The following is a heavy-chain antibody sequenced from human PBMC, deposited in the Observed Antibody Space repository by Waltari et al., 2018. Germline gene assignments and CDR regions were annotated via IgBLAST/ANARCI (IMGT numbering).Heavy chain of an antibody. V-gene: IGHV4-31*03. CDR1: GGSISSGGYY. CDR3: AREPTLVEVLAFDI. CDR2: IYYSGST. Sequence: QVQLQESGPGLVKPSQTLALTCTVSGGSISSGGYYWSWTRPHPGKGLEWIGYIYYSGSTYYNPSLKSRFTISVDTSKNQFSLKLSSVTAADTAVYYCAREPTLVEVLAFDIWGQGTMVTVSS. J-gene: IGHJ3*02.